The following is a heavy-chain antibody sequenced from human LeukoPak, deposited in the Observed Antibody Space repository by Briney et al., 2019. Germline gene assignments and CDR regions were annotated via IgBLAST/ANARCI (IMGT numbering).Heavy chain of an antibody. D-gene: IGHD2-15*01. CDR3: ATDRYCSGGSCYSTPDY. J-gene: IGHJ4*02. Sequence: ASVKVSCKVSGYTLTELSMHWVRQAPGKGLEWMGGFDPEDCEAIYAQKFQGRVTMTEDTSTDTAYMELSSLRSEDTAVYYCATDRYCSGGSCYSTPDYWGQGTLVTVSS. V-gene: IGHV1-24*01. CDR2: FDPEDCEA. CDR1: GYTLTELS.